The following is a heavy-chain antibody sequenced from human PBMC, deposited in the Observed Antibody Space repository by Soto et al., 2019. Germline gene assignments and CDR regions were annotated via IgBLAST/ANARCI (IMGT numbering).Heavy chain of an antibody. CDR1: GYTFTSYG. V-gene: IGHV1-18*01. CDR2: ISAYNGNT. Sequence: ASVKVSCRASGYTFTSYGISWVRQAPGQGLEWMGWISAYNGNTNYAQKLQGRVTMTTDTSTSTAYMELRSLRSDDTAVYYCARVMELLGHYYGMDVWGQGTTVTVSS. D-gene: IGHD3-10*01. J-gene: IGHJ6*02. CDR3: ARVMELLGHYYGMDV.